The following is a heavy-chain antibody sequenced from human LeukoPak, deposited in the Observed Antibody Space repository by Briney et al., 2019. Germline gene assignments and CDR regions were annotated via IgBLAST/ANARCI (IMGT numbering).Heavy chain of an antibody. V-gene: IGHV4-4*07. Sequence: SETLSLTCTVSGGCISSYDWSWIRQPAGKRLEWIGRIYTSGSPNYNPSLKSRLILSVDTSKNQFSLKLSSVTAADTAVYYCARVDGVLKAAPANDYWGQGTLVTVSS. CDR2: IYTSGSP. J-gene: IGHJ4*02. CDR3: ARVDGVLKAAPANDY. D-gene: IGHD6-13*01. CDR1: GGCISSYD.